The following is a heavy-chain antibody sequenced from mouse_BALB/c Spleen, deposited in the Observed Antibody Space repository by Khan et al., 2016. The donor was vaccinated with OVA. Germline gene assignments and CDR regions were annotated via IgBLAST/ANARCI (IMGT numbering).Heavy chain of an antibody. V-gene: IGHV2-6-1*01. CDR2: MWGDGST. CDR1: GFSFTNYG. D-gene: IGHD1-1*01. CDR3: AERAYYHYNVMDY. J-gene: IGHJ4*01. Sequence: QVQLKQSGPGLVAPSQSLSITCTISGFSFTNYGVHWVRQPPGKDLVWLVLMWGDGSTSYNSVLKSRLTVSTDNSSSQVFLQMISLQTDDTAMYFCAERAYYHYNVMDYWGQGTSVTVSS.